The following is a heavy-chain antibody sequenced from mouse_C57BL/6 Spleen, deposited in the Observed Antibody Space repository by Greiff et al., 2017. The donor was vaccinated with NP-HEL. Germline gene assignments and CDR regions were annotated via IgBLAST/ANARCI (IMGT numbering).Heavy chain of an antibody. Sequence: EVHLVESGAELVKPGASVKLSCTASGFNIKDYYMHWVKQRTEQGLEWIGRIDPEDGETKYAPKFPGKATITADTSSNTAYRQLSSLTAEDTAVYYCARDGYDVSMDDWGQGTSVTVSS. CDR3: ARDGYDVSMDD. D-gene: IGHD2-2*01. J-gene: IGHJ4*01. CDR1: GFNIKDYY. CDR2: IDPEDGET. V-gene: IGHV14-2*01.